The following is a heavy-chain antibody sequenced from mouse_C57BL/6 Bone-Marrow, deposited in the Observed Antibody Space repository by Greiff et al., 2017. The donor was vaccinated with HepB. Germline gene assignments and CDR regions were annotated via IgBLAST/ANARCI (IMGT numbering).Heavy chain of an antibody. CDR3: TRNYDYDGYYYAMDY. V-gene: IGHV5-9-1*02. Sequence: DVKLVESGEGLVKPGGSLKLSCAASGFTFSSYAMSWVRQTPEKRLEWVAYISSGGDYIYYADTVKGRFTISRDNARNTLYLQMSSLKSEDTAMYYCTRNYDYDGYYYAMDYWGQGTSVTVSS. CDR2: ISSGGDYI. CDR1: GFTFSSYA. J-gene: IGHJ4*01. D-gene: IGHD2-4*01.